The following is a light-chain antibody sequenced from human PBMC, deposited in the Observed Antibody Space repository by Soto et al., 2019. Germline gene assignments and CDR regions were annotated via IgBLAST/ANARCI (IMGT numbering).Light chain of an antibody. Sequence: QSVLTQPASVSGSPGQSITISCTGASSDVGNYNYVSWYQQHPGKAPQLMIYGVINRPSGVSNRFSGSKSGNTASLTISGLQAEDEADYYCSSFTCSNTWVFGGGTKLTVL. V-gene: IGLV2-14*01. J-gene: IGLJ3*02. CDR2: GVI. CDR3: SSFTCSNTWV. CDR1: SSDVGNYNY.